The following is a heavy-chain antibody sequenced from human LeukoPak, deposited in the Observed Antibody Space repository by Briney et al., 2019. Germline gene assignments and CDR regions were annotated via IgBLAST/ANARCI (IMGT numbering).Heavy chain of an antibody. CDR1: GFTFSSYA. J-gene: IGHJ4*02. V-gene: IGHV3-30-3*01. Sequence: GGSLRLSCAASGFTFSSYAMHWVRQAPGKGLEWVAVISYDGSNKYYADSVKGRFTISRDNSKNTLYLQMNSLRAEDTAVYYCARARAAGTYYFDYWGQGTLVTVSS. CDR2: ISYDGSNK. D-gene: IGHD6-13*01. CDR3: ARARAAGTYYFDY.